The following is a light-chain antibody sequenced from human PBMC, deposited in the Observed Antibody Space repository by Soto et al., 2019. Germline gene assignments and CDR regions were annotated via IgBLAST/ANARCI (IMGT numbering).Light chain of an antibody. Sequence: DIQMTQSPSTLSASLGDRVTITCRASQSISSWLAWYQHKPGKAPKLLIYKASSLESGVPSRFSGSGSGTEFTLTISSLQPDDFATYYCQQYNSYQGTFGQGTKVDIK. J-gene: IGKJ1*01. CDR1: QSISSW. CDR3: QQYNSYQGT. V-gene: IGKV1-5*03. CDR2: KAS.